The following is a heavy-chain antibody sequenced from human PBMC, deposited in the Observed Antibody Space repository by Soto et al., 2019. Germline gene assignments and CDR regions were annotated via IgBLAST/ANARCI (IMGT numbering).Heavy chain of an antibody. D-gene: IGHD3-9*01. V-gene: IGHV1-46*01. J-gene: IGHJ6*02. CDR1: GYTFTSYY. CDR3: ARAQDYDILTGYQTPYGMDV. Sequence: GASVKVSCKASGYTFTSYYMHWVRQAPGQGLEWMGIINPSGGSTSYAQKFQGRVTMTRDTSTSAVYMELSSLRSEDTAVYYCARAQDYDILTGYQTPYGMDVWGQGTTVTVSS. CDR2: INPSGGST.